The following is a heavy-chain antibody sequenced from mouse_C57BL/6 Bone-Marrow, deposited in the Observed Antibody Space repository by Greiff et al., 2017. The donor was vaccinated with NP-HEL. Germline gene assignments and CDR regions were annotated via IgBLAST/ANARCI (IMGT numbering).Heavy chain of an antibody. CDR2: IYPRSGYT. Sequence: VQLQEPGAELARPGASVKLSCKASGYTFTSYGIRWVKQRTGQGLEWIGEIYPRSGYTYYNEKFKGKSTLTADKSSSTAYMELRSLTSEDSAVYFCARPPSYDCYLYFDVWGTGTTVTVSS. V-gene: IGHV1-81*01. D-gene: IGHD2-3*01. J-gene: IGHJ1*03. CDR3: ARPPSYDCYLYFDV. CDR1: GYTFTSYG.